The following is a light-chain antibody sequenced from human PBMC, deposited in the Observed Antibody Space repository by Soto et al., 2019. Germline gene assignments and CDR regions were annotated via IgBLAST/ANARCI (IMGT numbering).Light chain of an antibody. CDR3: SLYAGGNILYV. V-gene: IGLV2-18*01. Sequence: QSALTQPPSVSGSPGQSVTISCTGTSTDFVSYNRVSWYQQPPGTAPKLIIYEASNRPSGVPDRLSGSKSGNTASLTISGLQAADEADYYCSLYAGGNILYVFGTGTKVTVL. J-gene: IGLJ1*01. CDR2: EAS. CDR1: STDFVSYNR.